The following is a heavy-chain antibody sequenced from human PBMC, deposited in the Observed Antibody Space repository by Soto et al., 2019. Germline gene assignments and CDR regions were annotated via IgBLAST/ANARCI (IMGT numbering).Heavy chain of an antibody. D-gene: IGHD3-10*01. CDR3: AIPYYYGSGSYYNVGYYYYGMDV. CDR2: IYPGDSDT. V-gene: IGHV5-51*01. Sequence: GESLKISCKGSGYSFTSYWIGWVRQMPGKGLEWMGIIYPGDSDTRYSPSFQGQVTISADKSISTAYLQWSSLKASDTAMYYCAIPYYYGSGSYYNVGYYYYGMDVWGQGTTVTVSS. CDR1: GYSFTSYW. J-gene: IGHJ6*02.